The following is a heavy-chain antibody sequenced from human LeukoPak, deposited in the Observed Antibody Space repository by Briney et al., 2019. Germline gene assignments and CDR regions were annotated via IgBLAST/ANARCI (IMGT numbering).Heavy chain of an antibody. V-gene: IGHV4-59*01. D-gene: IGHD3-22*01. CDR2: IYYSGST. CDR1: GGSISSYY. Sequence: SETLSLTCTVSGGSISSYYWSWIRQPPGKGLEWIGYIYYSGSTNYNPSLKSRVTISVDTSKNQFSLKLSSVTAADTAVYYCARIEEDSSGYYYVYWGQGTLVTVSS. J-gene: IGHJ4*02. CDR3: ARIEEDSSGYYYVY.